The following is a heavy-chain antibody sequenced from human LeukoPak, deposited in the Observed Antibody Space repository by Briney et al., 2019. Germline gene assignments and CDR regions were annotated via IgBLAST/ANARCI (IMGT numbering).Heavy chain of an antibody. D-gene: IGHD6-6*01. CDR2: IYNGGTT. Sequence: GGSLRLSCAASGVTSNYMTWVRQAPGKGLEWVSVIYNGGTTYYADSVTGRFTISRDNSKSTLFVYLQMNRLRTDDTALYYCAGGGEAARSLAYWGQGALVTVSS. CDR3: AGGGEAARSLAY. V-gene: IGHV3-66*02. CDR1: GVTSNY. J-gene: IGHJ4*02.